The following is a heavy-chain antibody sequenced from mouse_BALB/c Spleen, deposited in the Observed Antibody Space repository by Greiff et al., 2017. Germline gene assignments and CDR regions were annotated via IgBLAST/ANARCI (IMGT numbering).Heavy chain of an antibody. V-gene: IGHV1-5*01. Sequence: EVQLQQSGPELVRPGASVKMSCKASGYTFTSYWMHWVKQRPGQGLEWIGAIYPGNSDTSYNQKFKGKAKLTAVTSTSTAYMELSSLTNEDSAVYYCTRAGTFYAMDYWGQGTSVTVSS. CDR1: GYTFTSYW. J-gene: IGHJ4*01. CDR3: TRAGTFYAMDY. D-gene: IGHD4-1*01. CDR2: IYPGNSDT.